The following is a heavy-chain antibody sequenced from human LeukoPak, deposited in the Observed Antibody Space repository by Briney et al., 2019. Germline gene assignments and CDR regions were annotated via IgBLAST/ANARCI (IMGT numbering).Heavy chain of an antibody. CDR3: ARGYYDSSGLDY. J-gene: IGHJ4*02. CDR2: INHSGCT. D-gene: IGHD3-22*01. V-gene: IGHV4-34*01. CDR1: GGSFSGYY. Sequence: SETLSLTCAVYGGSFSGYYWSWIRQPPGKGLEWIGEINHSGCTNYNPSLKSRVTISVDTSKNQFSLKLSSVTAADTAVYYCARGYYDSSGLDYWGQGTLVTVSS.